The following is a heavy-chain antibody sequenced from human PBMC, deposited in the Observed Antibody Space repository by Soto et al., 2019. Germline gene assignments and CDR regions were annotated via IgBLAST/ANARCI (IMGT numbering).Heavy chain of an antibody. J-gene: IGHJ4*02. CDR3: ARDRYYDILTGPDY. D-gene: IGHD3-9*01. Sequence: ASVKVSCEASGYSFTTYGISWVRQAPGQGLEWMGWISPYTGKTNYAQKLQGRVTMTTDTSTSTAYMDLRSLRSDDTAVYYCARDRYYDILTGPDYWGQGTLVTVSS. V-gene: IGHV1-18*04. CDR1: GYSFTTYG. CDR2: ISPYTGKT.